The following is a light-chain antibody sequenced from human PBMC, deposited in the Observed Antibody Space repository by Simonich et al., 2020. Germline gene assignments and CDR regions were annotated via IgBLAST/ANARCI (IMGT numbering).Light chain of an antibody. CDR1: SGSIASNY. CDR2: EDN. Sequence: NFMLTQPHSVSESPGKTVTISCTRSSGSIASNYVQWYQQRPGSAPTTVIYEDNQRPAGVPYRFSGSSDSSSNSASLTISGLKTEDEADYYCQSYDSSNHRVFGGGTKLTVL. J-gene: IGLJ3*02. CDR3: QSYDSSNHRV. V-gene: IGLV6-57*03.